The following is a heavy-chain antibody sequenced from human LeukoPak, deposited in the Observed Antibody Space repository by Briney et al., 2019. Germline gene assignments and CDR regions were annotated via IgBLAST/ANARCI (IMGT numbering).Heavy chain of an antibody. Sequence: ASVKVSCKASGYTFTGYYMHWVRQAPGQGLEWMGWINPNSGGTNYAQKFQGRVTMTRDTSISTAYMELSRLRSDDTAVYYCARGHIAVAAHDDAFDIWGQGTMVTVSS. CDR1: GYTFTGYY. V-gene: IGHV1-2*02. CDR3: ARGHIAVAAHDDAFDI. CDR2: INPNSGGT. J-gene: IGHJ3*02. D-gene: IGHD6-19*01.